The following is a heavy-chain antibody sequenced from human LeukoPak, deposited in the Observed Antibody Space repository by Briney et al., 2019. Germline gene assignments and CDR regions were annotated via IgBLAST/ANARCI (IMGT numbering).Heavy chain of an antibody. CDR1: GGSISSYY. CDR3: ARNAGGNYFDY. V-gene: IGHV4-59*01. Sequence: SETLSLTCTVSGGSISSYYWSWIRQPPGKGLEWIGYIYYSGSTNYNPSLKSRVTISVDTSKNQFSLKLSSVTAADTAVYYCARNAGGNYFDYWGQGTLVTVSS. CDR2: IYYSGST. D-gene: IGHD6-25*01. J-gene: IGHJ4*02.